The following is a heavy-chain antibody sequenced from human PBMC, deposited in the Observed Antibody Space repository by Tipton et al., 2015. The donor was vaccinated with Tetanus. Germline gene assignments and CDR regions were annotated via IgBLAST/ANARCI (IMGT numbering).Heavy chain of an antibody. D-gene: IGHD3-22*01. Sequence: TLSLTCNVSGVSVTTYHWSWIRQPPGKGLEWIGYVSDSGSTYSNPSLRSRIIISVDTSKNQFSLILSSVTAADTAVYYCARATPSGSFFVRYYSMDVWGQGTTVVVSS. J-gene: IGHJ6*02. CDR3: ARATPSGSFFVRYYSMDV. CDR1: GVSVTTYH. CDR2: VSDSGST. V-gene: IGHV4-30-4*01.